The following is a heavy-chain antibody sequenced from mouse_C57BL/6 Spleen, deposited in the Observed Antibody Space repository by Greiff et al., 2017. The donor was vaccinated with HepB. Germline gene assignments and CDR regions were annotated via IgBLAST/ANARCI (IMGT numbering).Heavy chain of an antibody. CDR3: ARVDYRDAMDY. CDR1: GFTFSDYY. J-gene: IGHJ4*01. V-gene: IGHV5-16*01. D-gene: IGHD2-14*01. Sequence: EVQLVESEGGLVQPGSSMKLSCTASGFTFSDYYMAWVRQVPEKGLEWVANINYDGSSTYYLDSLKSRFIISRDNAKNILYLQMSSLKSEDTATYYCARVDYRDAMDYWGQGTSVTVSS. CDR2: INYDGSST.